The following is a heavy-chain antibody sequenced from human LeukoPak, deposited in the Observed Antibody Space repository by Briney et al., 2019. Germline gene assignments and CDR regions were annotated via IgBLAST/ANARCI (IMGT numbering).Heavy chain of an antibody. CDR1: GFTFSSSW. J-gene: IGHJ5*02. D-gene: IGHD3-10*01. CDR2: INSDGSST. Sequence: QSGGSLRLSCAASGFTFSSSWMHWVRQAPGKGLVWVSRINSDGSSTTYADSVKGRFTISRDNAKNTLYLQMTSLRAEDTAVYYCARVQYYGSGSYYNWFDPWGQGTLVTVSS. CDR3: ARVQYYGSGSYYNWFDP. V-gene: IGHV3-74*01.